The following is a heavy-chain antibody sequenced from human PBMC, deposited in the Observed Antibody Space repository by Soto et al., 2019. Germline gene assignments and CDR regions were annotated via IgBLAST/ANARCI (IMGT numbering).Heavy chain of an antibody. V-gene: IGHV4-39*01. J-gene: IGHJ6*02. CDR1: GGSISSSSYY. CDR3: ARQVRYYDFWSGYNYYYYGMDV. D-gene: IGHD3-3*01. CDR2: IYYSGST. Sequence: PSETLSLTCTVSGGSISSSSYYWGWIRQPPGKGLEWIGSIYYSGSTYYNPSLKSRVTISVDTSKNQFSLKLSSVTAADTAVYYCARQVRYYDFWSGYNYYYYGMDVWGQGTTVTVSS.